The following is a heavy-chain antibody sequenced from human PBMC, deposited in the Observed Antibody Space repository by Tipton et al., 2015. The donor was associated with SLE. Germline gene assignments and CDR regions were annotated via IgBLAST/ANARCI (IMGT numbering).Heavy chain of an antibody. CDR3: ARVAQGTLTVYSIDY. V-gene: IGHV4-59*12. CDR2: VYHGGAN. CDR1: GGSITNYY. J-gene: IGHJ4*02. D-gene: IGHD2-15*01. Sequence: TLSLTCTISGGSITNYYWHWLRQSPGKGLQWIAYVYHGGANAYNPSFKSRVIVSLDTSKRQFSLKLSSVTAADTAVYYCARVAQGTLTVYSIDYWGQGTLVTVSS.